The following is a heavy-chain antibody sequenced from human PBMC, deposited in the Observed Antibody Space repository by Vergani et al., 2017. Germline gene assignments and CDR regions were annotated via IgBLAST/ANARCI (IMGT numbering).Heavy chain of an antibody. J-gene: IGHJ6*02. CDR2: ISSSSSYI. CDR1: GFTFSSYS. V-gene: IGHV3-21*01. D-gene: IGHD6-13*01. Sequence: EVQLVESGGGLVKPGGSLRLSCAASGFTFSSYSMNWVRQAPGKGLEWVSSISSSSSYIYYADSVKGRFTISRDNAKNSLYLQMNSLRAEDTAVYYCARETGAQLPMDVWGQGTTVTVSS. CDR3: ARETGAQLPMDV.